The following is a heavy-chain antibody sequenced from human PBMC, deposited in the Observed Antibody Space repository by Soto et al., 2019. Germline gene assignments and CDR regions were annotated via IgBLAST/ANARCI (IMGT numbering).Heavy chain of an antibody. V-gene: IGHV3-30-3*01. CDR3: ARDAVTEVPFDY. D-gene: IGHD4-4*01. J-gene: IGHJ4*02. Sequence: QVQLVESGGGVVQPGRSLRLSCAASGFTFSSYAMHWVRQAPGKGLEWVAVISYDGSNKYYADSVKGRFTISRDNSKNTLYLQMNSMRAEDTAVYYCARDAVTEVPFDYWGQGTLVTVSS. CDR1: GFTFSSYA. CDR2: ISYDGSNK.